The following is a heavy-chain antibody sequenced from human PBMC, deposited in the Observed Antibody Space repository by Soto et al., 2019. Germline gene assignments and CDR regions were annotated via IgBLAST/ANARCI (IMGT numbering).Heavy chain of an antibody. J-gene: IGHJ6*02. CDR3: ARRVIAAAGIYGMDV. CDR1: GYSFTSYW. D-gene: IGHD6-13*01. Sequence: PGESLKISCKGSGYSFTSYWISWVRQMPGKGLEWMGRIDPSDSYTNYSPSFQGHVTISADKSISTAYLQWSSLKASDTAMYYCARRVIAAAGIYGMDVWGQGTKVTVSS. V-gene: IGHV5-10-1*01. CDR2: IDPSDSYT.